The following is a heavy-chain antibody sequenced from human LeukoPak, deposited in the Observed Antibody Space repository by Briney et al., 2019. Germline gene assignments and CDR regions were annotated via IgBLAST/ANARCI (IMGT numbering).Heavy chain of an antibody. CDR3: ARDNAEMATMRVDRYNWFDP. J-gene: IGHJ5*02. CDR1: GGSISTYY. Sequence: SETLSLTCTVSGGSISTYYWSWIRQPPGKGLEWIGYIYYSGSTNYNPSLKSRVTISVDTSKNQFSLKLSSVTAADTAVYYCARDNAEMATMRVDRYNWFDPWGQGTLVTVSS. D-gene: IGHD5-24*01. V-gene: IGHV4-59*01. CDR2: IYYSGST.